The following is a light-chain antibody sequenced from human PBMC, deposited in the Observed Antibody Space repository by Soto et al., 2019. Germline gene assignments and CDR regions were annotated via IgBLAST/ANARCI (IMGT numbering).Light chain of an antibody. J-gene: IGLJ1*01. CDR1: SSDVGGYNY. V-gene: IGLV2-14*01. Sequence: QSALTQPASVSGSPGQSITISCTGTSSDVGGYNYVSWYQQHPGKAPKLMIYEVSNRPSGVSNRFSGSKSGNTASPTISGLQAEDEADYYCSSYTSSSTLEFVFGTGTKVTVL. CDR3: SSYTSSSTLEFV. CDR2: EVS.